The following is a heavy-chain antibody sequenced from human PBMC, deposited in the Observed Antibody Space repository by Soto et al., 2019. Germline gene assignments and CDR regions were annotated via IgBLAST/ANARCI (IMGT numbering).Heavy chain of an antibody. Sequence: SETLSLTCAVSGGSIRSNNWWSWVRQPPGKGLEWIGEIFHGGSTYYNPSLKTRVTLSLEKSKNQFSLKMTSVTAADTAVYYCARVPDRWGQGTLVTVSS. CDR1: GGSIRSNNW. CDR2: IFHGGST. J-gene: IGHJ4*01. CDR3: ARVPDR. D-gene: IGHD2-2*01. V-gene: IGHV4-4*02.